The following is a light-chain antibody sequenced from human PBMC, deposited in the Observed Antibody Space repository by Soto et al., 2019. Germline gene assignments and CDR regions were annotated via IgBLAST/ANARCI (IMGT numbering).Light chain of an antibody. CDR2: EVS. V-gene: IGLV2-14*01. CDR1: SSDVGGYNY. CDR3: SSYTSSSTPVV. Sequence: QSALTQPASVSGSPGQAITISCTGTSSDVGGYNYVSWYQQHPGKAPKLMIYEVSNRPSGVSNRVSGSKSVNTASLTISGLRAEDEADYYCSSYTSSSTPVVFGGGTKLPVL. J-gene: IGLJ2*01.